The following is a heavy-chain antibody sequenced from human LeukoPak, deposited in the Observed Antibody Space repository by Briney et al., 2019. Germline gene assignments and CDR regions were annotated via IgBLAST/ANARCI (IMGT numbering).Heavy chain of an antibody. Sequence: ASVKVSCKASGGIFSNYAISWVRQAPGQGLEWMGIINPTGGSTTYAQKFQGRVTMTRDTSTSTVYMELSSLRSDDTAVYYCARTAARRFDYWGQGTLVTVSS. CDR3: ARTAARRFDY. D-gene: IGHD6-6*01. V-gene: IGHV1-46*01. J-gene: IGHJ4*02. CDR1: GGIFSNYA. CDR2: INPTGGST.